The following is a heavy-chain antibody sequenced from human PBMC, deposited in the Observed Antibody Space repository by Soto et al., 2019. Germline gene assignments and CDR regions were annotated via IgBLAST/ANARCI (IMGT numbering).Heavy chain of an antibody. CDR3: ARDVGLDSDDFFAY. D-gene: IGHD3-9*01. Sequence: GGSLRLTCTASGFTFSSYGMGWVRQAPGKGLQWVSTIRGDGGQTHYTDSVKGRFSISRDNSKNTVYLQMDSLRAEDTAMYFCARDVGLDSDDFFAYWGQGTQVTVS. V-gene: IGHV3-23*01. J-gene: IGHJ4*02. CDR2: IRGDGGQT. CDR1: GFTFSSYG.